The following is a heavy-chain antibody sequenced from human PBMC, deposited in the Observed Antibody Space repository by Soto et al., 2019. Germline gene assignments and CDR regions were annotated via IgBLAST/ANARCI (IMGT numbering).Heavy chain of an antibody. CDR2: IDSSGEK. Sequence: QVTLKESGPVLVKPTETLTLRCTVSGLSITDSEMGVSWIRQPPGQLLEWLAHIDSSGEKSYRTFLKSRLAISKDTSKSQIVLTMTNMDPADTATYYCARRHLAVAVSPWFDHWGQGIPVTVSS. CDR3: ARRHLAVAVSPWFDH. V-gene: IGHV2-26*01. J-gene: IGHJ5*02. CDR1: GLSITDSEMG. D-gene: IGHD6-19*01.